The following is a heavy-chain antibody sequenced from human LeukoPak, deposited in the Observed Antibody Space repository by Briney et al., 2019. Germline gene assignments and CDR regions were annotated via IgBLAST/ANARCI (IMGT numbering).Heavy chain of an antibody. CDR1: GYTFSEFA. V-gene: IGHV3-23*01. CDR3: AKNRGPLDI. J-gene: IGHJ3*02. Sequence: GGSLRLSCAASGYTFSEFAMTWVRQATGKGLEWVSSIDAAGTYYADSVKGRFTISRDNSKNTVYLQLNSLRVDDTAGYYCAKNRGPLDIRGQGTMVIVSS. D-gene: IGHD3-10*01. CDR2: IDAAGT.